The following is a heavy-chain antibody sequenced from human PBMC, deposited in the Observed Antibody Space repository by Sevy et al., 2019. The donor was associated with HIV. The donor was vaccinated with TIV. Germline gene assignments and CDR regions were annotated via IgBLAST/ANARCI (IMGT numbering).Heavy chain of an antibody. D-gene: IGHD6-19*01. Sequence: SETLSLTCTVSGASISSSGYYRGWIRQSPGKGLEWIASINYSGSTFYNPSLKSRVTISADTSKNQFSLDLNSVTAADTAIYYCAGPILTYNNGWSYYDYWGQGTVVTVSS. CDR2: INYSGST. CDR1: GASISSSGYY. CDR3: AGPILTYNNGWSYYDY. J-gene: IGHJ4*02. V-gene: IGHV4-39*01.